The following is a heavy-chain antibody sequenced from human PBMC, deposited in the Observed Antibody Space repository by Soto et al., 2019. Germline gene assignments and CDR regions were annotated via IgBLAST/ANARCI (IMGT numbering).Heavy chain of an antibody. CDR3: ASLLRFCGP. CDR1: GGSIRSGDYY. CDR2: IHYSGST. D-gene: IGHD3-3*01. V-gene: IGHV4-30-4*01. J-gene: IGHJ5*02. Sequence: PSETRSLTCTVSGGSIRSGDYYWSWIRHPPGKGLEWIGYIHYSGSTYYNPSLKSRITISVEKSKNHFSLKLSSVTAADPAVYYCASLLRFCGPWGKGTLVTVSS.